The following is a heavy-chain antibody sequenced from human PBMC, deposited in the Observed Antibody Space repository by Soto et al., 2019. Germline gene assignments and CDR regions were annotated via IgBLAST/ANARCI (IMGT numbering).Heavy chain of an antibody. CDR1: GFTFNSHA. J-gene: IGHJ4*02. D-gene: IGHD3-16*02. CDR3: AKASTYDYVWGDYRYYFDY. V-gene: IGHV3-23*01. Sequence: VGSLRLSCAVSGFTFNSHAMGWVRQAPGKGLYWVSSISGTGDRTQYADSVKGRFTISRDNSKDTLYLQMDSLRAEDTAVYYCAKASTYDYVWGDYRYYFDYWGQGTLVTVSS. CDR2: ISGTGDRT.